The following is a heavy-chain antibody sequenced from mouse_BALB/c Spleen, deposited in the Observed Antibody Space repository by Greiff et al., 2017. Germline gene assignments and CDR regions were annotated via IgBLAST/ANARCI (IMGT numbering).Heavy chain of an antibody. CDR3: ARIYYGNYGYFDV. CDR1: GFSLTGYG. J-gene: IGHJ1*01. D-gene: IGHD2-1*01. Sequence: VKLQESGPGLVAPSQSLSITCTVSGFSLTGYGVNWVRQPPGKGLEWLGMIWGDGSTDYNSALKSRLSISKDNSKSQVFLKMNSLQTDDTARYYCARIYYGNYGYFDVWGAGTTVTVSS. CDR2: IWGDGST. V-gene: IGHV2-6-7*01.